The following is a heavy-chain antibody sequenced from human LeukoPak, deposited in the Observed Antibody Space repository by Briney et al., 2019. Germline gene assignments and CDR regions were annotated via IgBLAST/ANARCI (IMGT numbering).Heavy chain of an antibody. CDR2: ISSSSSYI. CDR3: ANSYSSSWYSY. CDR1: GFTFSSYG. Sequence: GGSLRLSCAASGFTFSSYGMSWVRQAPGKGLEWVSSISSSSSYIYYADSVKGRFTISRDNAKNSLYLQMNSLRAEDTAVYYCANSYSSSWYSYWGQGTLVTVSS. J-gene: IGHJ4*02. V-gene: IGHV3-21*04. D-gene: IGHD6-13*01.